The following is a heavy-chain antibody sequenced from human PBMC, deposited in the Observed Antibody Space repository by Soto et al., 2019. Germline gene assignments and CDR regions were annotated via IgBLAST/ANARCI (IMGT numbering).Heavy chain of an antibody. J-gene: IGHJ4*02. V-gene: IGHV3-23*01. Sequence: EVQLLESGGGSVQPGGSLRLSCAASGFTFSSYAMHWVRRPPGKGLEWVSSISGSGGTAYYADSVKGRFSISRDSLVNTLYLQMNGLRAEDTAVYYCAKGRGQNCDYWGQGTLVTVSP. CDR3: AKGRGQNCDY. CDR2: ISGSGGTA. CDR1: GFTFSSYA. D-gene: IGHD3-10*01.